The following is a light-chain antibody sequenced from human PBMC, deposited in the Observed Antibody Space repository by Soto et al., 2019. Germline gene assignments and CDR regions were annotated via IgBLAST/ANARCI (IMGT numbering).Light chain of an antibody. Sequence: QSALTQPASVSGSPGQSITISCTGTSSDIGAYNFVSWYQQHPGKAPKLMLYDVNIRPSGVSNRFSGSKSGNTASLTISGLQAEDKADYYCTSWTTSPTMIFGGGTKLTVL. CDR3: TSWTTSPTMI. CDR1: SSDIGAYNF. V-gene: IGLV2-14*03. J-gene: IGLJ2*01. CDR2: DVN.